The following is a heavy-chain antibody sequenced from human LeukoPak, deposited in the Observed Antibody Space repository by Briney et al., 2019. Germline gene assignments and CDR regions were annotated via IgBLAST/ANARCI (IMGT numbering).Heavy chain of an antibody. J-gene: IGHJ4*02. D-gene: IGHD6-13*01. V-gene: IGHV3-48*04. CDR1: GFTFSSYS. CDR2: ISSSSTI. Sequence: TGGSLRLSCAASGFTFSSYSMNWVRQAPGKGLEWVSYISSSSTIYYADSVKGRFTISRDNAKNSLYLQMNSLRAEDTAVYYCARERGSSSWPVDYWGQGTLVTVSS. CDR3: ARERGSSSWPVDY.